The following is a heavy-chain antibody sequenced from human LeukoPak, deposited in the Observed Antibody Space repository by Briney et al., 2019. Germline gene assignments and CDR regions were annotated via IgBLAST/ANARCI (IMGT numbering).Heavy chain of an antibody. CDR2: INLHSEAS. J-gene: IGHJ5*02. CDR3: VTASVTHTRDP. V-gene: IGHV1-2*02. CDR1: GYAFSDVY. Sequence: ASVKVSCKASGYAFSDVYFNWVRQPPAQGLEWMGWINLHSEASIYAQKSQGRVTMHTSTDTAYMELSRLRSDDTAVYYCVTASVTHTRDPWGPGTLVTVSS. D-gene: IGHD5/OR15-5a*01.